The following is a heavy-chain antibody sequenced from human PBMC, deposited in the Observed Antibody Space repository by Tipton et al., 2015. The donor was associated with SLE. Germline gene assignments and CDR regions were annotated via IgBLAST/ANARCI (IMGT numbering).Heavy chain of an antibody. V-gene: IGHV4-59*01. CDR3: ARESEYSDTSGYYSWYFDL. D-gene: IGHD3-22*01. CDR2: IYYSGST. Sequence: TLSLTCAVYGGSFSGYYWSWIRQPPGKGLEWIGFIYYSGSTHYNPSLKSRVTISVDTSKNQFSLKLSSVTAADTAVYYCARESEYSDTSGYYSWYFDLWGRGTLVTVSS. J-gene: IGHJ2*01. CDR1: GGSFSGYY.